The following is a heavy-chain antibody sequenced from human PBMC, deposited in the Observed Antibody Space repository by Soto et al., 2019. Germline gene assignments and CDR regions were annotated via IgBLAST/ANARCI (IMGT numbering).Heavy chain of an antibody. CDR1: GFTFSNAW. D-gene: IGHD6-19*01. J-gene: IGHJ4*02. Sequence: PGGSLRLSCAASGFTFSNAWMSWVRQAPGKGLEWVGRIKSKTDGETTDYAAPVKGRFTISRDDSKNTLYLQMNSLKTEDTAVYYCTTDSLQWLVHYYFDYWGRGTLVTVSS. CDR3: TTDSLQWLVHYYFDY. CDR2: IKSKTDGETT. V-gene: IGHV3-15*01.